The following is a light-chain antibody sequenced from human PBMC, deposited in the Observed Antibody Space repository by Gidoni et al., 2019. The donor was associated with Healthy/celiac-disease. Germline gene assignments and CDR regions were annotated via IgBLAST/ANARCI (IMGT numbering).Light chain of an antibody. CDR3: QQYNSYPWT. CDR1: QSISSW. CDR2: KAS. V-gene: IGKV1-5*03. J-gene: IGKJ1*01. Sequence: DIQMTQSPSTLSASVGDRVTITCRASQSISSWLAWYQQKPGKAPKLLIYKASSLESGVPSSFSGSGSGTEFTLTIISLQPDDFATYYCQQYNSYPWTFGQGPKVEIK.